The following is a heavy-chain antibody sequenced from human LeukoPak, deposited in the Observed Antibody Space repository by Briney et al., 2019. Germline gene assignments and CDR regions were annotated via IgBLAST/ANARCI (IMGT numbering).Heavy chain of an antibody. J-gene: IGHJ4*02. Sequence: GGSLRLSCAASGFTFNTYAMNWVRQAPGKGVEWVSSISDSSSYIYYADSVKGRFTISRDNAKNSLYLQMNSLRAEDTAVYYCARYYGSGSPPFDYWGQGTLVTVSS. D-gene: IGHD3-10*01. CDR3: ARYYGSGSPPFDY. CDR2: ISDSSSYI. CDR1: GFTFNTYA. V-gene: IGHV3-21*01.